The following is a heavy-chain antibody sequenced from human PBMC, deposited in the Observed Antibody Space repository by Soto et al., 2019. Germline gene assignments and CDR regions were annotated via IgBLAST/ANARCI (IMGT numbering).Heavy chain of an antibody. J-gene: IGHJ3*02. D-gene: IGHD2-8*02. CDR3: AKATATGGGAFDI. V-gene: IGHV3-23*01. CDR2: ILVDGRT. Sequence: WGSLRLSCAASGFICSSYDMSWVRQAPGKGLEWVSTILVDGRTFYVDSVKGRFTISRDNSKNTVYLQMNSLTAGDTALYYCAKATATGGGAFDICGQGTMVTVSS. CDR1: GFICSSYD.